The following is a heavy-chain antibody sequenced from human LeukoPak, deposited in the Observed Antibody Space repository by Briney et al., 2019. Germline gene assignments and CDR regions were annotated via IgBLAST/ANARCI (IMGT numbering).Heavy chain of an antibody. CDR1: GYTFTRYA. J-gene: IGHJ5*02. CDR3: VRDPSSGSPRFDP. V-gene: IGHV7-4-1*02. CDR2: INTNTGKP. Sequence: ASVKVSCTASGYTFTRYAMNWVRQAPGQGLEWMGWINTNTGKPTYVQGFIGRFVFSLDTSVSTAYLQISSLKAEDTAVYYCVRDPSSGSPRFDPWGQGTLVTVSS. D-gene: IGHD3-22*01.